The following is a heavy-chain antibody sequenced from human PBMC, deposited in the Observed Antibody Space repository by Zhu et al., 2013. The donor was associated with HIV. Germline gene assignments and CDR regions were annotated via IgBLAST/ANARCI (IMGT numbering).Heavy chain of an antibody. CDR2: INPSGGST. Sequence: QVQLVQSGAEVKKPGASVKVSCKASGYTFTSYYMHWVRQAPGQGLEWMGIINPSGGSTSYAQKFQGRVTMTRDTSTSTVYMELSRLTFDDTAVFYCARSSWNYYATAFDLWGQGTMVTVS. J-gene: IGHJ3*01. CDR1: GYTFTSYY. D-gene: IGHD1-7*01. V-gene: IGHV1-46*01. CDR3: ARSSWNYYATAFDL.